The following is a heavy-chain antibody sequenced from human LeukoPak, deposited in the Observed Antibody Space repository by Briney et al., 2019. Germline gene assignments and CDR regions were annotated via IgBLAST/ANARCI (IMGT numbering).Heavy chain of an antibody. D-gene: IGHD1-26*01. Sequence: SETLSLTCTVSGGSISSYYWSWIRQPAGKGLEWIGRIYTSGSTNYNPSLKSRVTMSVDTSKNQFSLKLSSVTAADTAVYYCARDLSRLSGSYYVFDYRGQGTLVTVSS. V-gene: IGHV4-4*07. J-gene: IGHJ4*02. CDR1: GGSISSYY. CDR2: IYTSGST. CDR3: ARDLSRLSGSYYVFDY.